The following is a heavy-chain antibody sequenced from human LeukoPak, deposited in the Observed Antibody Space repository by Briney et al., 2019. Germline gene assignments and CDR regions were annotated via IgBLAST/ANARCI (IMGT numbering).Heavy chain of an antibody. J-gene: IGHJ5*02. Sequence: PSETLSLTCTVSGGSISSGSYYWSWIRQPAGKGLEWIGRIYTSGSTNYNPSLKSRVTISVDTSKNQFSLKLSSVTAADTAVYYCARDRDSSSWYLGWFDPWGQGTLVTVSS. D-gene: IGHD6-13*01. CDR3: ARDRDSSSWYLGWFDP. CDR1: GGSISSGSYY. CDR2: IYTSGST. V-gene: IGHV4-61*02.